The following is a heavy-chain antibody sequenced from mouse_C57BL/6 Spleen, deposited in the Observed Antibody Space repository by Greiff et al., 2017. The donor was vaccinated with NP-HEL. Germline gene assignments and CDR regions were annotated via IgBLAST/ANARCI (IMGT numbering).Heavy chain of an antibody. Sequence: QVQLQQPGAELVMPGASVKLSCKASGYTFTSYWLHWVKQRPGPGLEWIGEIDPSDSYTNYNQKFKGKSTLTVDKSSSTAYMQLSSLTSEDSAVYYCARRHFLNYFDYWGQGTTLTVSS. CDR1: GYTFTSYW. J-gene: IGHJ2*01. D-gene: IGHD3-1*01. CDR2: IDPSDSYT. CDR3: ARRHFLNYFDY. V-gene: IGHV1-69*01.